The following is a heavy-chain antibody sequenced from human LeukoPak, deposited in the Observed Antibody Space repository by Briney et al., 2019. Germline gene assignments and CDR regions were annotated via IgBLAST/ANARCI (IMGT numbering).Heavy chain of an antibody. CDR2: ISGSGGST. J-gene: IGHJ3*02. CDR1: GFTFSSYA. Sequence: GGSLRLSCAASGFTFSSYAMSWVRQAPGKGLEWVSAISGSGGSTYYADSVKGRFTISRDNSKNTLYLQMNSLRAEDTAVCYCAKDSSSSSRGPNAFDIWGQGTMVTVSS. D-gene: IGHD6-6*01. CDR3: AKDSSSSSRGPNAFDI. V-gene: IGHV3-23*01.